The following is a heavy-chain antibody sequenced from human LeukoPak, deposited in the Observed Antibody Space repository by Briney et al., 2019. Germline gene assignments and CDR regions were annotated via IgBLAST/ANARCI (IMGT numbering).Heavy chain of an antibody. CDR2: VYSDDTT. V-gene: IGHV3-53*01. CDR1: GFTVNSNY. D-gene: IGHD3-10*01. J-gene: IGHJ4*02. Sequence: GGSLRLSCAASGFTVNSNYMNWVRQAPGKGLEWVSVVYSDDTTYYADSVKGRFTISRDNSKNTLYLQMNSLRVEDTAVYFCAARKVRGVRFYLDYWGQGTLVTVSS. CDR3: AARKVRGVRFYLDY.